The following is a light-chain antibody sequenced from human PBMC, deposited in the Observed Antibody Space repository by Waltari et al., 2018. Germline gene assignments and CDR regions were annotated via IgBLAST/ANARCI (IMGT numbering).Light chain of an antibody. CDR3: SSYSSDSTPVV. CDR2: DVT. V-gene: IGLV2-14*03. CDR1: DSDVGIYDY. Sequence: QSALPQPASVSGSLGQSIIISCTGTDSDVGIYDYFSWYQQNPGKAPRFLIYDVTKRTSGVSARFSGSKSGKTASLTISGLQADDEADYYCSSYSSDSTPVVFGGGTRVTVL. J-gene: IGLJ2*01.